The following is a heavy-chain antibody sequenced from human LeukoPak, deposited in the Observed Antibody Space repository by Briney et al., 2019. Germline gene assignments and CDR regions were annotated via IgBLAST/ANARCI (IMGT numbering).Heavy chain of an antibody. CDR1: GFTLDDYA. V-gene: IGHV3-30*03. CDR3: ARATTGAFDY. CDR2: TSYDGGNK. D-gene: IGHD4-11*01. J-gene: IGHJ4*02. Sequence: PGGSLRLSCVASGFTLDDYALHWVRQAPGKGLEWVAVTSYDGGNKYYADSVRGRFTISRDNSKNTLYLQMNSLRAEDTAVYYCARATTGAFDYWGQGTLVTVSS.